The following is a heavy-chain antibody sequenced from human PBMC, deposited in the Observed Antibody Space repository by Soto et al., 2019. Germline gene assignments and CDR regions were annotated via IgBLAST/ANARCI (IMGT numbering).Heavy chain of an antibody. J-gene: IGHJ6*02. CDR1: GYTFTGYY. CDR2: INPNSGGT. D-gene: IGHD3-9*01. V-gene: IGHV1-2*02. Sequence: ASVKVSCKTSGYTFTGYYMHWVRQAPGQGLDCMGWINPNSGGTNYAQKFQGRVTMTRDTSISTAYMELSRLRSDDTAVYYCARGRLRYFDWLKYSYGMDVWGQGTRVTVSS. CDR3: ARGRLRYFDWLKYSYGMDV.